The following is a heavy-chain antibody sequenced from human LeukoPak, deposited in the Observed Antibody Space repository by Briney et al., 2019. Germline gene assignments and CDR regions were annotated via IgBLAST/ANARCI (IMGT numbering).Heavy chain of an antibody. V-gene: IGHV4-59*08. CDR3: ARRPRGSFFFDP. CDR1: GDSFSRYY. CDR2: MYNRGNT. Sequence: SETLSLTCTVSGDSFSRYYWSWIRQSPGKGLEWIGHMYNRGNTHYNPSLKSRVTISVDSSKNQFSLTLTSVTAADTAVYYCARRPRGSFFFDPWGQGTLVTVSS. J-gene: IGHJ5*02. D-gene: IGHD2-15*01.